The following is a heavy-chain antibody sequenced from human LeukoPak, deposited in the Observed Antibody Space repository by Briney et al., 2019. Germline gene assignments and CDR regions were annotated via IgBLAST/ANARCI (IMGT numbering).Heavy chain of an antibody. CDR3: AKQASGTFYSAFDF. J-gene: IGHJ4*02. Sequence: GGSLRLFCAASGFTFTNYAMSWVRQAPGKGREWVSAISDSDSTYYTDSVKGRFTVSRDSSKNTLYLHMNSLRAEDTAVYYCAKQASGTFYSAFDFWGQGTLVTVSS. V-gene: IGHV3-23*01. CDR1: GFTFTNYA. CDR2: ISDSDST. D-gene: IGHD2-15*01.